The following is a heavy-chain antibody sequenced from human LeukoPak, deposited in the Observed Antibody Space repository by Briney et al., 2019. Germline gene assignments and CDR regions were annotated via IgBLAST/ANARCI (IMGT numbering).Heavy chain of an antibody. CDR1: GYRFDGYF. V-gene: IGHV1-2*02. CDR3: ARVDYYDSSHYYRF. Sequence: VASVTVSCEASGYRFDGYFMHWVRQAPGQGLQWMGWINPNTGDTRYAQKFQGRVTLTRDTSISTAYMDLSSLTSDDTAVYYCARVDYYDSSHYYRFWGQGTLVTVSS. CDR2: INPNTGDT. J-gene: IGHJ4*02. D-gene: IGHD3-22*01.